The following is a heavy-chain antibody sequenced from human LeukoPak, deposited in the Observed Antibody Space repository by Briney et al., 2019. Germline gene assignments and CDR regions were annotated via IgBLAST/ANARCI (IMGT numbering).Heavy chain of an antibody. Sequence: SETLSLTCAVYGGSFSNYYWNRIRQPPGKGLEWIGEINHSGSTNYNPSLKSRVTISVDTSKNQFSLKLSSVTAADTAIYYCARGPVYCSGGNCYAYYFDYWGRGTLVTVSS. J-gene: IGHJ4*02. CDR3: ARGPVYCSGGNCYAYYFDY. V-gene: IGHV4-34*01. CDR2: INHSGST. CDR1: GGSFSNYY. D-gene: IGHD2-15*01.